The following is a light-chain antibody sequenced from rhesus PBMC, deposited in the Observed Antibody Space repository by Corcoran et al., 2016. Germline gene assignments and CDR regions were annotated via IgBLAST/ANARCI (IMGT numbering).Light chain of an antibody. CDR3: QVWDINSDHDF. CDR2: DNN. V-gene: IGLV3-40*01. CDR1: NIGGKS. J-gene: IGLJ6*01. Sequence: YELTQVPSVSVSPGQPARITCGGDNIGGKSVQWYQQKPPQAPVLVIFDNNERPAGISERISASNSGHTATLTISGVEAGDEADFYCQVWDINSDHDFFGTGTTLTVL.